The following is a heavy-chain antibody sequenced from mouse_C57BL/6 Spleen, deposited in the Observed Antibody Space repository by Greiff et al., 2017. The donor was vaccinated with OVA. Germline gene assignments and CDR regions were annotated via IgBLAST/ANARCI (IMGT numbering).Heavy chain of an antibody. Sequence: QVQLQQSGPGLVAPSQSLSITCTVSGFSLTSYGVHWVRQPPGKGLEWLVVIWSDGSTTYNSALKSRLSISKDNSKSQVFLKMNSLQTDDTAMYYCARHRDYGSSYVDYAMDYWGQGTSVTVSS. D-gene: IGHD1-1*01. CDR3: ARHRDYGSSYVDYAMDY. V-gene: IGHV2-6-1*01. CDR1: GFSLTSYG. J-gene: IGHJ4*01. CDR2: IWSDGST.